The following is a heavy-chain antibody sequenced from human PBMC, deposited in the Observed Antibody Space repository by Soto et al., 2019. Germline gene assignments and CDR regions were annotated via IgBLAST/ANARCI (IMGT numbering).Heavy chain of an antibody. CDR2: ISYDGSNK. CDR3: ARDSSEYYDFWSGYSIKGMDV. V-gene: IGHV3-30-3*01. CDR1: GFTFSSYA. J-gene: IGHJ6*02. Sequence: PGGSLRLSCASCGFTFSSYAMHLVRQAPGKGLEWVAVISYDGSNKYYADSVKGRFTTSRDNSKNTLYLQMNSLRAEDTAVYYCARDSSEYYDFWSGYSIKGMDVWGQGTTVTVSS. D-gene: IGHD3-3*01.